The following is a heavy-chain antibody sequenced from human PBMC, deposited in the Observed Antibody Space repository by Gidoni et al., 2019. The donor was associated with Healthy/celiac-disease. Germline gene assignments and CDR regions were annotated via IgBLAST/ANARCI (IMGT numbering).Heavy chain of an antibody. CDR1: GGSFSGYY. V-gene: IGHV4-34*01. CDR2: INHRGST. Sequence: QVQLQQWGAGLLKPSETLSLTCAVYGGSFSGYYWSWIRQPPGKGLEWFGEINHRGSTNYNPSLKSRVTISVDTSKNQFSLKLSSVTSADTAVYYCARKRPRHAFDIWGQGTMVTVSS. J-gene: IGHJ3*02. CDR3: ARKRPRHAFDI.